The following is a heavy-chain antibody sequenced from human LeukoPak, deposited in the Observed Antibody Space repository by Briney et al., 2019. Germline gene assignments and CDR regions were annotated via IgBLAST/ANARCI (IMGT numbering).Heavy chain of an antibody. Sequence: PGGSLRHSCAASGFTFRSYSMNWVRQTPGGGLEWVSSISSGSRDIHHADSVKGRFTISRDDANNSLYLLMNSLRADDTAVYYCARDGREGVRYFDYWGQGTLVTVSS. D-gene: IGHD1-26*01. V-gene: IGHV3-21*01. J-gene: IGHJ4*02. CDR1: GFTFRSYS. CDR2: ISSGSRDI. CDR3: ARDGREGVRYFDY.